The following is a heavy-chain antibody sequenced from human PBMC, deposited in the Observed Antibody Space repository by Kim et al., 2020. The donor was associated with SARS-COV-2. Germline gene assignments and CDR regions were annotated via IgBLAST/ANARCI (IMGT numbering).Heavy chain of an antibody. V-gene: IGHV3-11*03. CDR1: GFTFSDYY. D-gene: IGHD3-9*01. CDR2: ISSSSSYT. Sequence: GGSLRLSCAASGFTFSDYYMSWIRQAPGKGLEWVSYISSSSSYTNYADSVKGRFTISRDNAKNSLYLQMNSLRAEDTAVYYCATTQTGLRYFDWFPDYFDYWGQGTLVTVSS. CDR3: ATTQTGLRYFDWFPDYFDY. J-gene: IGHJ4*02.